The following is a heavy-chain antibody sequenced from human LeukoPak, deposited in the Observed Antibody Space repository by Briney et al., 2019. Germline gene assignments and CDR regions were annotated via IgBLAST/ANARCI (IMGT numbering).Heavy chain of an antibody. J-gene: IGHJ5*02. CDR3: ARDGRYWFDP. CDR2: IYYSGST. CDR1: GGSISSGGYY. D-gene: IGHD1-1*01. V-gene: IGHV4-31*03. Sequence: SETLSLTCTVSGGSISSGGYYWSWIRQHPGKGLEWIGYIYYSGSTYYNPSLESRVTISVDTSKNQFSLKLSSVTAADTAVYYCARDGRYWFDPWGQGTLVTVSS.